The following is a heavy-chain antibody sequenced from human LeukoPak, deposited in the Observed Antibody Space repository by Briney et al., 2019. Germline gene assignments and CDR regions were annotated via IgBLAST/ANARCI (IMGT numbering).Heavy chain of an antibody. V-gene: IGHV1-69*05. CDR2: IIPIFGTA. J-gene: IGHJ4*02. D-gene: IGHD3-10*01. CDR1: GGTFSSYA. Sequence: GSSVKVSCKASGGTFSSYAISWVRQAPGQGLEWMGRIIPIFGTANYAQKFQGRVTITTDESTSTAYMELSSLRSEDTAVYYCARRGEFYQAEFDYWGQGTLVTVSS. CDR3: ARRGEFYQAEFDY.